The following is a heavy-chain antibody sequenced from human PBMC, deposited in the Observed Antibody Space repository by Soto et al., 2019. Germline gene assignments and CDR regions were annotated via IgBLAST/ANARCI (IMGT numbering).Heavy chain of an antibody. CDR1: GGTFSSYA. CDR3: ARDPGYSSGWYQGRNYYYYYGMDV. D-gene: IGHD6-19*01. V-gene: IGHV1-69*13. J-gene: IGHJ6*02. Sequence: SVKVSCKASGGTFSSYAISWVRQAPGQGLEWMGGIIPIFGTANYAQKFQGRVTITADESTSTAYMELSSLRSEDSAVYYCARDPGYSSGWYQGRNYYYYYGMDVWGQGTTVTVSS. CDR2: IIPIFGTA.